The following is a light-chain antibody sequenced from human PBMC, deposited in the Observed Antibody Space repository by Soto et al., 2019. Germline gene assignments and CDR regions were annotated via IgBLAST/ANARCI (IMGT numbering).Light chain of an antibody. V-gene: IGLV2-8*01. Sequence: QSALTQPPSASGSPGQSVTISCTGTSSDVGGDNFVSWFQQNPGKAPKLIIYEVNNRPSGVPDRFSGSKSGNTASLTVSGLQAEDEADYYCNSYAGSNNFVVFGGGTKLTVL. CDR1: SSDVGGDNF. CDR3: NSYAGSNNFVV. J-gene: IGLJ2*01. CDR2: EVN.